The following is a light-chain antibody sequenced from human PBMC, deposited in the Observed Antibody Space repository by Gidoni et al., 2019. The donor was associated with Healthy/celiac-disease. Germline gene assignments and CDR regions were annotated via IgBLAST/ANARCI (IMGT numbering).Light chain of an antibody. J-gene: IGKJ2*01. Sequence: DIQMTQSPSSLSASVGDRATITCRASQSISSYLNWYQQKPGKAPKLLIYAASSLQSGVPSRFSGSGSGTDFTLTISSLQPEDFATYYCQQSYSTPRGYTFGQGTKLEIK. V-gene: IGKV1-39*01. CDR2: AAS. CDR1: QSISSY. CDR3: QQSYSTPRGYT.